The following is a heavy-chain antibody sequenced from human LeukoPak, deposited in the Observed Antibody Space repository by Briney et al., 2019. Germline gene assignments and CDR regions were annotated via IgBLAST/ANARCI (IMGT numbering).Heavy chain of an antibody. V-gene: IGHV1-69*05. D-gene: IGHD3-10*01. CDR3: ARLRSMVRGSHPLDY. Sequence: SVKVSCKASGGTFSSYAISWVRQAPGQGLEWMGGIITIFGTANYAQKFQGRVTITTDESTSTAYMELGRLRSEDTAEYYCARLRSMVRGSHPLDYWGQGTLVTVSS. J-gene: IGHJ4*02. CDR2: IITIFGTA. CDR1: GGTFSSYA.